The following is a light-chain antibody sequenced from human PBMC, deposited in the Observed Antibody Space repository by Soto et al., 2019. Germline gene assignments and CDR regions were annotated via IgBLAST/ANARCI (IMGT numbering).Light chain of an antibody. CDR1: QDISNY. J-gene: IGKJ3*01. V-gene: IGKV1-33*01. Sequence: DIQMTQSPSSLSASVGDRVTITCQASQDISNYLNWYQQKPGKAPKLLIYDASNLETGVPSRFSGSGSGTDFTFTISSLQPEDIATYYFQQYDNLFTFGPGTKVDIK. CDR3: QQYDNLFT. CDR2: DAS.